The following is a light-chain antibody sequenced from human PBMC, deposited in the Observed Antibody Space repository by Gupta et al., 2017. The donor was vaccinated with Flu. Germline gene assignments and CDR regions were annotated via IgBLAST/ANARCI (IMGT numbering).Light chain of an antibody. CDR2: KAS. CDR3: QQYNSYPLS. V-gene: IGKV1-5*03. Sequence: ILMIQSPSTLSVFLGDRVTITCRASQSIDSWLAWYQQKPGKAPILLIYKASYLESGVPSRFSGSGSGTEFTLTISSLQPNDFATYYCQQYNSYPLSFGGGTKVEIK. CDR1: QSIDSW. J-gene: IGKJ4*01.